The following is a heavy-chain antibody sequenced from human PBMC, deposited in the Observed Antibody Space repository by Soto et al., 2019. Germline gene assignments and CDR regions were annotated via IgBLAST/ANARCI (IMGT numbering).Heavy chain of an antibody. V-gene: IGHV3-66*01. Sequence: GGSLRLSCAASGFTVSSNYMSWVRQAPGKGLEWVSVIYSGGSTYYADSVKGRFTISRDNSKNTLYLQMNSLRAEDTAVYYCARDDIVEVFDIWGQGTMVTVSS. J-gene: IGHJ3*02. CDR1: GFTVSSNY. CDR2: IYSGGST. CDR3: ARDDIVEVFDI. D-gene: IGHD2-15*01.